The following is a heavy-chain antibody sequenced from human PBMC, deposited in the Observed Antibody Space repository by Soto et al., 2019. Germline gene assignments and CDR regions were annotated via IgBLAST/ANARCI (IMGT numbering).Heavy chain of an antibody. D-gene: IGHD3-22*01. CDR2: IYYSGST. CDR3: ARISSYDSSGYLFDY. CDR1: GGSISSGGYY. J-gene: IGHJ4*02. Sequence: SETLSLTCTVSGGSISSGGYYWSWIRQHPGKGLEWIGYIYYSGSTYYNPSLKSRVTISVDTSKNQFSLKLSSVTAADTAVYYCARISSYDSSGYLFDYWGQGTLVTVSS. V-gene: IGHV4-31*03.